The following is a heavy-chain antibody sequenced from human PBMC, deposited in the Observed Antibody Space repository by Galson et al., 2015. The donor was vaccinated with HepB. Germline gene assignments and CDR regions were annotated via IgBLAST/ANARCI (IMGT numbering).Heavy chain of an antibody. J-gene: IGHJ4*02. CDR3: ARDSSGSGSYY. Sequence: LRLSCAASGFTFNSYAMSWVRQAPGKGLEWVAVISYDGNNKYYADSVKGRFTISRDNSKNTVYLQMNSLRAEDTAVYYCARDSSGSGSYYWGQGTLVSVSS. D-gene: IGHD3-10*01. CDR2: ISYDGNNK. V-gene: IGHV3-30-3*01. CDR1: GFTFNSYA.